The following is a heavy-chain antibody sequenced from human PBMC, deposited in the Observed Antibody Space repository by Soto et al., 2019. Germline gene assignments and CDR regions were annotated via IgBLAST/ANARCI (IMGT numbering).Heavy chain of an antibody. Sequence: QVPLVQSGAEVKKPGSSVKVSCNASGYTFTSYGISWVRQAPGQGLEWMGWIIAHNCNTNYAQKLQGRVTMTTATSTRTAYMELRSLRSDDTAVYYCARSTGDYGIYRGQGTLVSVSS. V-gene: IGHV1-18*01. D-gene: IGHD4-17*01. CDR3: ARSTGDYGIY. CDR1: GYTFTSYG. CDR2: IIAHNCNT. J-gene: IGHJ4*02.